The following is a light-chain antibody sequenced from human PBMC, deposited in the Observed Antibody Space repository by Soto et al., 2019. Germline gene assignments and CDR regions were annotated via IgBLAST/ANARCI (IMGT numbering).Light chain of an antibody. Sequence: EIVLTQSPGTLSLSPGERATLSCRASQSVSSSYLAWYQQKPGQAPRLLIYGASSRATGIPDRLSGSGSGTAFTPTISRLEPEDFAADYGQQYGSSPPFTFGGGTKVEIK. CDR2: GAS. CDR1: QSVSSSY. J-gene: IGKJ4*01. CDR3: QQYGSSPPFT. V-gene: IGKV3-20*01.